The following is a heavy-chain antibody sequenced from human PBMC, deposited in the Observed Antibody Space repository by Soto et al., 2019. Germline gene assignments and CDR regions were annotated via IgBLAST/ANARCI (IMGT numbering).Heavy chain of an antibody. J-gene: IGHJ4*02. CDR1: GYTFTSYD. CDR3: ARGYRYYGSGSYYFGY. V-gene: IGHV1-8*01. D-gene: IGHD3-10*01. CDR2: MNPNSGNT. Sequence: QVQLVQSGAEVKKPGASVKVSCQASGYTFTSYDINWVRQATGQGLEWMGWMNPNSGNTGYAQKFQGRVTMTRNTSISTAYMELSSLRSEDTAVYYCARGYRYYGSGSYYFGYWGQGTLVTVSS.